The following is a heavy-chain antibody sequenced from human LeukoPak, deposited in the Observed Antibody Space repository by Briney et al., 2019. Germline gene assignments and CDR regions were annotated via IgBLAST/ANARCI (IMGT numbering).Heavy chain of an antibody. V-gene: IGHV3-23*01. CDR2: ISGSGGNT. CDR1: GFTINQHS. J-gene: IGHJ4*02. D-gene: IGHD3-9*01. Sequence: GGSLRLSCIASGFTINQHSMSWVRQAPGKGLEWVSGISGSGGNTYYADSVKGRFTISRDNSKNTLYLQMSSLRAEDTAVYYCAKEAVDYDILTGYYTTGYFDYWGQGTLVTVSS. CDR3: AKEAVDYDILTGYYTTGYFDY.